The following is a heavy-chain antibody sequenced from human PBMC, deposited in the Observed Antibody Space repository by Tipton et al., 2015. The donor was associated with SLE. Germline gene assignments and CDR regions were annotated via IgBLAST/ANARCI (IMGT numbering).Heavy chain of an antibody. CDR3: TTRGTSLKTGTTTYFDY. CDR1: GETFSNYY. CDR2: INHYGRT. D-gene: IGHD1-1*01. Sequence: TLSLTCAVYGETFSNYYWSWIRQTPGKGLGWIGEINHYGRTDYNPSLKSRVTISVDTSKNQFSLEVTSVTAADTALYYCTTRGTSLKTGTTTYFDYWGQGTLVTVSS. V-gene: IGHV4-34*08. J-gene: IGHJ4*02.